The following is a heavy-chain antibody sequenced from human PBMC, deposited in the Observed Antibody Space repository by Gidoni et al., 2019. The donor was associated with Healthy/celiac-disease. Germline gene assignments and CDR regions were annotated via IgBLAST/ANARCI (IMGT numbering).Heavy chain of an antibody. V-gene: IGHV4-59*01. J-gene: IGHJ5*02. CDR3: ARDLHDSSGYYYGNWFDP. D-gene: IGHD3-22*01. Sequence: QVQLQESGPGLVKPSETLSLTCTVSGGSIRTYSWSWIRQPPGKGLEWIGYIYYSGSTNYNPSLKSRVTISVDTSKNQFSLKLSSVTAADTAVYYCARDLHDSSGYYYGNWFDPWGQGTLVTVSS. CDR1: GGSIRTYS. CDR2: IYYSGST.